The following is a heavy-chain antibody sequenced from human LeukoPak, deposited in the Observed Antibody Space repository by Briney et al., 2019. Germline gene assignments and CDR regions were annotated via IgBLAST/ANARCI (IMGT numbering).Heavy chain of an antibody. CDR2: IYHSGST. Sequence: PSETLSLTRTDSGYSISSGYYWGWIRQPPGKGLEWIGSIYHSGSTYYNPSLKNRVTISVDTSKNQFSLKLSSVTAADTAVYYCARETVIPSDAFDIWGQGTMVTVSS. CDR1: GYSISSGYY. CDR3: ARETVIPSDAFDI. J-gene: IGHJ3*02. D-gene: IGHD1-14*01. V-gene: IGHV4-38-2*02.